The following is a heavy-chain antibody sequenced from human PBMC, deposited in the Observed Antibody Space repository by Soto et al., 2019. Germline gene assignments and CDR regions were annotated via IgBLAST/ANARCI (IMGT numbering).Heavy chain of an antibody. D-gene: IGHD1-20*01. CDR3: ARDRAKWKDYYYYGMDV. CDR1: GGSISSGDDF. Sequence: SETVSLTCTVSGGSISSGDDFWTWIRHPPGKGLEWIGYIYYSGSTYYNPSLKSRLTMSVDTSKNQFSLKLSSVTAADTAVYYCARDRAKWKDYYYYGMDVWGQGTTVTVSS. CDR2: IYYSGST. J-gene: IGHJ6*02. V-gene: IGHV4-30-4*01.